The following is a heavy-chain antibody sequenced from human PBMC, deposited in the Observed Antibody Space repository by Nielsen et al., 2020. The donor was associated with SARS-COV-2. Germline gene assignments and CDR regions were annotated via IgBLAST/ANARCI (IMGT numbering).Heavy chain of an antibody. CDR1: GFTFADYA. V-gene: IGHV3-49*04. D-gene: IGHD5-12*01. CDR2: ITSKAYGGTT. Sequence: GESLKISCTASGFTFADYAMSWVRQAPGKGLEWVGFITSKAYGGTTEYAASVKGRFTISRDDSKSITYLQMNSLKTEDTAVYYCTRDVATIWSGYFDYWGQGTLVTVSS. CDR3: TRDVATIWSGYFDY. J-gene: IGHJ4*02.